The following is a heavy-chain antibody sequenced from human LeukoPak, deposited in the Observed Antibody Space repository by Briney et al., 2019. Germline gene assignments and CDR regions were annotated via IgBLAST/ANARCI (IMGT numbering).Heavy chain of an antibody. CDR3: ARDSSYYDSSGYFVAPNAY. V-gene: IGHV1-18*01. J-gene: IGHJ4*02. CDR2: ISAYNGNT. Sequence: ASVKVSCKASGYTFTSYGISWVRQAPGQGLEWMGWISAYNGNTNYAQKLQGRVTMTTDTSTSTAYMELRSLRSDDTAVYYCARDSSYYDSSGYFVAPNAYCGQGTLVTVSS. D-gene: IGHD3-22*01. CDR1: GYTFTSYG.